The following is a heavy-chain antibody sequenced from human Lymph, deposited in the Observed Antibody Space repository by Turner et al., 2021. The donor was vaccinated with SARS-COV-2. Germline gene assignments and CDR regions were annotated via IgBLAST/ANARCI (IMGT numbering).Heavy chain of an antibody. V-gene: IGHV4-59*08. Sequence: QVQLQESGPGLVRPSDTLSLTCTVSGVSISSQSWSWLRQSPGRGLEWIGYFYKIGSIDYNPTLRSRVTISVDTSKNQLSLNLISMTAADTAVYYCARHQGSTSGYDHGMNVWGQGTAVIVSS. CDR2: FYKIGSI. D-gene: IGHD1-1*01. CDR3: ARHQGSTSGYDHGMNV. J-gene: IGHJ6*02. CDR1: GVSISSQS.